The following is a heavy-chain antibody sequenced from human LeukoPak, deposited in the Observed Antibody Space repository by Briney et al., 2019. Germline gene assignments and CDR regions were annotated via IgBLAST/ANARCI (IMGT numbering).Heavy chain of an antibody. CDR3: AREGTPGAFDI. V-gene: IGHV3-53*01. D-gene: IGHD1-1*01. J-gene: IGHJ3*02. CDR1: GFTVSSNY. CDR2: IYSGGST. Sequence: GGSPRLSCAASGFTVSSNYMSWVRQAPGKGLEWVSVIYSGGSTYYADSVKGRFTISRVNSKDTLYLQMNSLRAEDTAVYYCAREGTPGAFDIWGQGTMVTVSS.